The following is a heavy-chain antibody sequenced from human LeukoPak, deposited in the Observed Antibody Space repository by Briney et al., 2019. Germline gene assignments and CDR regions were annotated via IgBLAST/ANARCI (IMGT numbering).Heavy chain of an antibody. CDR3: AKGIAAADPSWFDP. D-gene: IGHD6-13*01. CDR1: GFTFDDYA. J-gene: IGHJ5*02. Sequence: QPGGSLRLSCAASGFTFDDYAMHWVRQAPGKGLEWVSGISWNSGSIGYADSVKGRFTISRDNAKNSLYLQMNSLRAEDTALYYCAKGIAAADPSWFDPWGQGTLVTVSS. CDR2: ISWNSGSI. V-gene: IGHV3-9*01.